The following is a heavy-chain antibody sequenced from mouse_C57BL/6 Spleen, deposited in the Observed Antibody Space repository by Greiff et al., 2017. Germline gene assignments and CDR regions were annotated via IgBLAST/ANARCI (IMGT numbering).Heavy chain of an antibody. J-gene: IGHJ4*01. D-gene: IGHD2-1*01. CDR3: ARNPSYGNYDAMDY. V-gene: IGHV2-2*01. CDR2: IWSGGST. Sequence: VKLQESGPGLVQPSQSLSITCTVSGFSLTSYGVHWVRQSPGKGLEWLGVIWSGGSTDYNAAFISRLSISKDNSKSQVFFKMNSLQADDTAIYYCARNPSYGNYDAMDYWGPGTSVTVSS. CDR1: GFSLTSYG.